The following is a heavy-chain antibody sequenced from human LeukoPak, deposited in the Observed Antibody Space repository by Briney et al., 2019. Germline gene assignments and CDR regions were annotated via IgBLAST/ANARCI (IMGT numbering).Heavy chain of an antibody. CDR2: ISYSGSTT. Sequence: SKTLSLTCTVSGGSISSSSVYWGWIRQPPGKGLEGIATISYSGSTTSYNPSLKSRVTISVDTSKNQFSLKLYSVTAADTAVYYCVRRTSGSYSDYWGQGTLVTVSS. D-gene: IGHD1-26*01. CDR3: VRRTSGSYSDY. CDR1: GGSISSSSVY. J-gene: IGHJ4*02. V-gene: IGHV4-39*01.